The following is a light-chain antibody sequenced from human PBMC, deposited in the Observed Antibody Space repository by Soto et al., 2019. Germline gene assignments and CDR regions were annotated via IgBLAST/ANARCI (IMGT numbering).Light chain of an antibody. CDR1: QDTNNY. CDR3: QQYNEVPYT. J-gene: IGKJ2*01. Sequence: DLQLTQSPSSLSASVGDRVSISCQANQDTNNYLNWYHQKPGKAPRLVIYDTSTLEIGVRSRCGGSRSGTEFTFTITGLQPEDVGTYYWQQYNEVPYTFGQGTKVEMK. V-gene: IGKV1-33*01. CDR2: DTS.